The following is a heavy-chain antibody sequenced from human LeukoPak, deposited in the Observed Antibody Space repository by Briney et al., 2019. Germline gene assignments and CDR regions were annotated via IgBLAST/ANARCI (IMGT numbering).Heavy chain of an antibody. CDR1: GGSISSDNFY. D-gene: IGHD6-13*01. V-gene: IGHV4-30-4*01. CDR2: IYYSGST. Sequence: PQTLSLTCTVSGGSISSDNFYWSWIRQPPGKGLEWIGYIYYSGSTYYNPSLKSRITISVDTSKNQFSLKVSSVTAADTAVYFCVREYSSSWSYYFDYWGQGTLVTVSS. J-gene: IGHJ4*02. CDR3: VREYSSSWSYYFDY.